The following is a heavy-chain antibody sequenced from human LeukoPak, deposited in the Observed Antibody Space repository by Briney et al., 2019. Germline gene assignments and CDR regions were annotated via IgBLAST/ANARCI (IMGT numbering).Heavy chain of an antibody. CDR3: ARGGPYDAFDI. D-gene: IGHD3-16*01. CDR1: GYTFTTYG. V-gene: IGHV1-18*01. J-gene: IGHJ3*02. Sequence: ASVKVFCKASGYTFTTYGISWVRQAPGQGLEWMGWISAYNGNTNYAQQFQGRVTMDTETYTSTAYMELRSLRSDDTAVYYCARGGPYDAFDIWGQGTMVTVSS. CDR2: ISAYNGNT.